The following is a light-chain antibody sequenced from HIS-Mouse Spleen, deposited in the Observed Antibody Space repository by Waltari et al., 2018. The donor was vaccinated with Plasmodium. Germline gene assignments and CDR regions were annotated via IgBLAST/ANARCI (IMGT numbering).Light chain of an antibody. V-gene: IGLV3-1*01. CDR2: QDS. Sequence: SYELTQPPSVSVSPGQTASITCSGDKLGYKYACWYQQKPGQSPVLVIYQDSKRPSGSHERFSGAKSGNTATLTISGTKAMDEADYYCQAWDSSTVVFGGGTKLTVL. CDR3: QAWDSSTVV. CDR1: KLGYKY. J-gene: IGLJ2*01.